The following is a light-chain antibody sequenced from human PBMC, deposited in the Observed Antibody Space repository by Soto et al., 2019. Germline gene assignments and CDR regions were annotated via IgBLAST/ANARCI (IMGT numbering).Light chain of an antibody. CDR2: EVS. J-gene: IGLJ1*01. CDR3: CSYAGSSTWV. Sequence: QSVLTQPASVSGSPGQSITISCTGTSSDVGSYNLVSWYQQHPGKAPKLMIYEVSKRPSGVSNRFSGSKSGNTASLTISGLQAEDEADYYCCSYAGSSTWVFGTGTKLTV. V-gene: IGLV2-23*02. CDR1: SSDVGSYNL.